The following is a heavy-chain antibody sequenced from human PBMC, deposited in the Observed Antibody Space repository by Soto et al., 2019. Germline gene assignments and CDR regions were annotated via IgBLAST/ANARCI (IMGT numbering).Heavy chain of an antibody. D-gene: IGHD1-26*01. CDR1: VGSISNGGYY. CDR2: IYYSGST. V-gene: IGHV4-61*08. J-gene: IGHJ6*02. CDR3: ARDLRWELLRGYFYAMDV. Sequence: SETPSLTYTVAVGSISNGGYYWSWIRHPPGNGLGWMGYIYYSGSTNYNPSLTSRVTISVDTSKNQFSLKLSSVTAADTAVYFCARDLRWELLRGYFYAMDVWAQGTTVTVSS.